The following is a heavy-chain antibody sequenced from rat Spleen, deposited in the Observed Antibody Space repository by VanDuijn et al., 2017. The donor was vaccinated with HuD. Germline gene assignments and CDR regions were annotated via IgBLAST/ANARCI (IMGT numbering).Heavy chain of an antibody. Sequence: QVQLKESGPGLVQPSQTLSLTCTVSGFSLSNYGVIWVRQPPGKGLEWMGVIWGNGSPNYNSALKSRLSISRDTSKSQVFLKMNSVQTEDTAMYFCARLGDHWGQGVMVTVSS. D-gene: IGHD5-1*01. CDR3: ARLGDH. J-gene: IGHJ2*01. V-gene: IGHV2-13*01. CDR1: GFSLSNYG. CDR2: IWGNGSP.